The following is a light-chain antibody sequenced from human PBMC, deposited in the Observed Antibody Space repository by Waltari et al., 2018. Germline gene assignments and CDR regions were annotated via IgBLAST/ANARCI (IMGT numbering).Light chain of an antibody. Sequence: EIVSTQSPATLSLSPGEGATLSCRASQTISTYLAWYQQKAGQAPRLLIYDASKRATGIPARFSGSGSGTDFTLTISSLEPEDFALYYCQQRTNWPRTFGQGTKLEIK. CDR3: QQRTNWPRT. J-gene: IGKJ2*02. V-gene: IGKV3-11*01. CDR2: DAS. CDR1: QTISTY.